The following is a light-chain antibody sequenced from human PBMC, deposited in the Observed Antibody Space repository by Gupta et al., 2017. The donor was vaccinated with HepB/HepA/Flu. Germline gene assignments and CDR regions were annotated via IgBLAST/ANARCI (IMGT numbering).Light chain of an antibody. CDR2: VAS. V-gene: IGKV3-15*01. J-gene: IGKJ4*01. Sequence: EIVLTQSPGTLSLSPGESATLSCRASQNVRRNLAWYQQKPGQPPRLLMYVASTRTSTVPARFSGTGSGTYFTLTISSLQSEDFGVYFCQQYNDWPLSFGGGTKVEIK. CDR1: QNVRRN. CDR3: QQYNDWPLS.